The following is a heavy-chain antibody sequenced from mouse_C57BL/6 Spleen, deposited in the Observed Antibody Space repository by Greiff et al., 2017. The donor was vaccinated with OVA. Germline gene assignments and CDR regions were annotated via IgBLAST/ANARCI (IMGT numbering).Heavy chain of an antibody. CDR3: ARKGVGPFAY. CDR1: GYTFTSYW. Sequence: VQLKQPGAELVKPGASVKLSCKASGYTFTSYWMQWVKQRPGQGLEWIGEIDPSDSYTNYNQKFKGKATLTVDTSSSTAYMQLSSLTSEDSAVYYCARKGVGPFAYWGQGTLVTVSA. V-gene: IGHV1-50*01. CDR2: IDPSDSYT. J-gene: IGHJ3*01. D-gene: IGHD3-3*01.